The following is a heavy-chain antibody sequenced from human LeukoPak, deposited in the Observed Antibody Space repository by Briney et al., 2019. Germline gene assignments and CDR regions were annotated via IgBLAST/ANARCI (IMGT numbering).Heavy chain of an antibody. CDR2: IYYTGST. Sequence: SETLSLTCTVSGGSLSGHYWSWIRQPPGKGLEWIGYIYYTGSTNYNPSLESRVTISVDASNNHFSLKLSSVTAADTAIYYCARAGGWHFDYWGQGTLVTVSS. J-gene: IGHJ4*02. V-gene: IGHV4-59*11. CDR3: ARAGGWHFDY. CDR1: GGSLSGHY. D-gene: IGHD6-19*01.